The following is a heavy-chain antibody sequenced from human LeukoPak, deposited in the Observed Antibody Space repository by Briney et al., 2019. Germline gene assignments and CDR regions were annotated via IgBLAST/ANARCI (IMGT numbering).Heavy chain of an antibody. CDR2: IYYSGST. CDR1: GGSISSSSYY. V-gene: IGHV4-39*07. Sequence: SETLSLTCTVSGGSISSSSYYWGWIRQPPGKGLEWIGSIYYSGSTYYNPSLKSRVTISVDTSKNQFSLRLSSVTAADTAVYYCARGRYSSGWYGDYWGQGTLVTVSS. D-gene: IGHD6-19*01. CDR3: ARGRYSSGWYGDY. J-gene: IGHJ4*02.